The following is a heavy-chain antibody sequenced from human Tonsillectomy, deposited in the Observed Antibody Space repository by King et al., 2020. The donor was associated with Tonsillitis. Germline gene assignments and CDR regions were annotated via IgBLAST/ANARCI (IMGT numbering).Heavy chain of an antibody. Sequence: QLQESGSGLVKPSQTLSLTCAVSGGSISSGGYSWSWIRQPPGKGLEWIGYIYHTGSTYYNPSLQSRVTISVDRSKSQFSLKLSSVTAADTAVYYCASGAYCGGDCFWYFDFWSRGTLVTVSS. V-gene: IGHV4-30-2*01. CDR3: ASGAYCGGDCFWYFDF. J-gene: IGHJ2*01. CDR1: GGSISSGGYS. D-gene: IGHD2-21*01. CDR2: IYHTGST.